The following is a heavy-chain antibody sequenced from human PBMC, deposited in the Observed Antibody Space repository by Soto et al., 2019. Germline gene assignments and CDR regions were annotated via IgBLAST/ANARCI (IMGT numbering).Heavy chain of an antibody. Sequence: QVQLVQSGAEVQKPGSSVKVSCKASGGTFSSSAISWVQQAPGQGLEWMGAIIPVFGTAHYAQTFQGRVTITADQPTRTAYMELSRLISEDMAVYYCARERSERGKDVWGQGTTVTVSS. V-gene: IGHV1-69*01. CDR2: IIPVFGTA. CDR3: ARERSERGKDV. J-gene: IGHJ6*02. D-gene: IGHD6-25*01. CDR1: GGTFSSSA.